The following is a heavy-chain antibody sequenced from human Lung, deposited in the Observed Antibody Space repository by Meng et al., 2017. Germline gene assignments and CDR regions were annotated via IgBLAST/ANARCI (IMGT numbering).Heavy chain of an antibody. CDR2: IKSNTDGGTT. CDR3: TWDDKAVSDY. J-gene: IGHJ4*02. CDR1: GFYFSNAW. D-gene: IGHD3-9*01. Sequence: EVHLGESGGDLVKPGGSLRLPCAASGFYFSNAWMSWVRQAPGKGLEWVGRIKSNTDGGTTEYAAPVTGRFTISRDDSKSTLNLHLSGLRTDDTGVYYCTWDDKAVSDYWGQGTLVTVSS. V-gene: IGHV3-15*01.